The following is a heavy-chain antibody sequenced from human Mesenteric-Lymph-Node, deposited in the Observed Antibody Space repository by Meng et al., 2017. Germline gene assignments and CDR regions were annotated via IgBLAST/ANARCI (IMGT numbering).Heavy chain of an antibody. CDR2: ISAYNGNT. Sequence: ASVKVSCKASGYTFTSYGISWVRQAPGQGLEWMGWISAYNGNTNYAQKLQGRVTITTDTSTSTAYMELSSLRSDDTAVYYGARSSIVVAFRWLDPWGQGTVVTVSS. V-gene: IGHV1-18*01. CDR1: GYTFTSYG. D-gene: IGHD2-15*01. J-gene: IGHJ5*02. CDR3: ARSSIVVAFRWLDP.